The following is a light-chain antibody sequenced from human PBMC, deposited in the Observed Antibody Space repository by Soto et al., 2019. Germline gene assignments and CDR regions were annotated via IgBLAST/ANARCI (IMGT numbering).Light chain of an antibody. Sequence: DIQMTQSPSTLSASVGDRVTITCRASQSISSWLAWYQQKPGKAPKLLINKASSLESGVPSRFSGSGSGTEFTLTISSLQPEDFATYYCQQDLRPPLTFGPGTKVDIK. V-gene: IGKV1-5*03. CDR3: QQDLRPPLT. J-gene: IGKJ3*01. CDR2: KAS. CDR1: QSISSW.